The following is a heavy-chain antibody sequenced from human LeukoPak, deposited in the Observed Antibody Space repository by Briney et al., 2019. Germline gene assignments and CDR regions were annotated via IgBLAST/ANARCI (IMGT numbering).Heavy chain of an antibody. D-gene: IGHD1-26*01. CDR3: LTVVETTIAAFDI. CDR2: IDANAKTT. CDR1: GFTFSDYW. V-gene: IGHV3-74*01. J-gene: IGHJ3*02. Sequence: GGSLRLSCAASGFTFSDYWLHWVRQAPGKGLVWVSRIDANAKTTSYADSVKGRFTISTDNAKKTLYLQMNSLRVEDTAVYYCLTVVETTIAAFDIWGQGTMVTVSS.